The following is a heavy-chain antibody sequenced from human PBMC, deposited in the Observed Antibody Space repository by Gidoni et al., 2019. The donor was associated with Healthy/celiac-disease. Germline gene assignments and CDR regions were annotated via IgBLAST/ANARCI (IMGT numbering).Heavy chain of an antibody. CDR2: ISGSGGST. CDR3: AKEVEWFGEFDY. CDR1: GCTFSSDA. D-gene: IGHD3-10*01. J-gene: IGHJ4*02. V-gene: IGHV3-23*01. Sequence: AAVGCTFSSDAMSWVRQAPGKGLEWVSAISGSGGSTYYADSVKGRFTISRDNSKNTLYLQMNSLRAEDTAVYYCAKEVEWFGEFDYWGQGPLVTVSS.